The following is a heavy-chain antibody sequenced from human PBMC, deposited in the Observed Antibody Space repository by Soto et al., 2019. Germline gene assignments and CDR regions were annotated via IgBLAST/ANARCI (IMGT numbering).Heavy chain of an antibody. V-gene: IGHV1-18*04. CDR3: ARDRGYYYGMDV. CDR2: ISAYNGNT. J-gene: IGHJ6*02. CDR1: GGSLSTNP. Sequence: ASVKVSCKASGGSLSTNPISWVRQAPGQGLEWMGWISAYNGNTNYAQKFQGRVTMTTDTSTSTAYMELRSLRSDDTAVYYCARDRGYYYGMDVWGQGTTVTVSS.